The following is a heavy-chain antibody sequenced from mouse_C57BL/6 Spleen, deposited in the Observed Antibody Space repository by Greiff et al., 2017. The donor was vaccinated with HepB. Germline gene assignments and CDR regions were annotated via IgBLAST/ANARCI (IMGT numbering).Heavy chain of an antibody. CDR1: GYTFTSYW. D-gene: IGHD1-1*01. CDR2: IYPSDSET. CDR3: AREAVVATDYAMDY. Sequence: VQLQQPGAELVRPGSSVKLSCKASGYTFTSYWMDWVKQRPGQGLEWIGNIYPSDSETHYNQKFKDKATLTVDKSSSTAYMQLSSLTSEDSAVYYCAREAVVATDYAMDYWGQGTSVTVSS. J-gene: IGHJ4*01. V-gene: IGHV1-61*01.